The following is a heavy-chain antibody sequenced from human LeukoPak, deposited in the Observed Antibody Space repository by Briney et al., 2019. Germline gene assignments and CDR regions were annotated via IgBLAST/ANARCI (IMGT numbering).Heavy chain of an antibody. CDR3: ARDYARDTAMV. D-gene: IGHD5-18*01. CDR1: EITFSNYW. J-gene: IGHJ4*02. Sequence: GGSLRLSCAASEITFSNYWLHWVRQAPGKGLEWVAFISYDGSNKYYADSVKGRFTISRDNSKNTLYLQMNSLRAEDTAVYYCARDYARDTAMVWGQGTLVTVSS. V-gene: IGHV3-30-3*01. CDR2: ISYDGSNK.